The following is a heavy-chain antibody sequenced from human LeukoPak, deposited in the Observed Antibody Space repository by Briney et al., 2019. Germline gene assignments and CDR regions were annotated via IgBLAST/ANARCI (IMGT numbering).Heavy chain of an antibody. CDR2: INPGGAET. Sequence: GGSLRLSCAASGFSLSTYWVTWVRQAPGTGLEWVANINPGGAETYYVEPVKGRFTISRDNAKNLVYLQMNSLRAEDSAVYHCGRFGYVAGVDLWGQGTLVTVSS. V-gene: IGHV3-7*01. D-gene: IGHD6-19*01. J-gene: IGHJ4*02. CDR3: GRFGYVAGVDL. CDR1: GFSLSTYW.